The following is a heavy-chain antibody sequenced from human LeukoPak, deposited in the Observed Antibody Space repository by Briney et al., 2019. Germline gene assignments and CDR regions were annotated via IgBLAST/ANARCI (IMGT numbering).Heavy chain of an antibody. CDR3: ARETVAGTFDY. CDR2: ISSRDGTI. J-gene: IGHJ4*02. Sequence: PGGSLRLSCGVAGFTLSDYYMSWIRQAPGKGLEWISDISSRDGTINFADSVRGRFAVYWDNGKNSLFLQMNSLRADDTAIYYCARETVAGTFDYWGQGALVTVSS. V-gene: IGHV3-11*01. CDR1: GFTLSDYY. D-gene: IGHD6-19*01.